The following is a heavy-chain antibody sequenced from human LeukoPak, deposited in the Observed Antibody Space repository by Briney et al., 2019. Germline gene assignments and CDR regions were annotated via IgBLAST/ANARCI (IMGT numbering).Heavy chain of an antibody. CDR1: GYTFTSYY. CDR3: ARPRLDSGYDWDAFDI. CDR2: INPNSGGT. J-gene: IGHJ3*02. Sequence: GASVKVSCKASGYTFTSYYMHWVRQAPGQGLEWMGWINPNSGGTNYAQKFQGWVTMTRDTSISTAYMELSRLRSDDTAVYYCARPRLDSGYDWDAFDIWGQGTMVTVSS. D-gene: IGHD5-12*01. V-gene: IGHV1-2*04.